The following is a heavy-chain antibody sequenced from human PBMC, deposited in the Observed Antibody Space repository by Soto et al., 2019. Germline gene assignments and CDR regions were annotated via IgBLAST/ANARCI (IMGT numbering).Heavy chain of an antibody. J-gene: IGHJ4*02. CDR3: ARAALLWFGELLSNDYFDY. D-gene: IGHD3-10*01. Sequence: ASVKVSCKASGYTFTSYGISWVRQAPGQGLEWMGWINPNSGGTNYAQKFQGWVTMTRDTSISTAYMELSRLRSDDTAVYYCARAALLWFGELLSNDYFDYWGQGTLVTVSS. CDR1: GYTFTSYG. V-gene: IGHV1-2*04. CDR2: INPNSGGT.